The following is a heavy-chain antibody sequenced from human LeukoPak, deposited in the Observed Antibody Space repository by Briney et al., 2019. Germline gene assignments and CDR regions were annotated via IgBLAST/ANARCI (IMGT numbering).Heavy chain of an antibody. V-gene: IGHV4-34*01. CDR3: AKKWVFPVVVNWV. CDR1: GGSFSGYY. D-gene: IGHD2-15*01. Sequence: SETLSLTCAVYGGSFSGYYWSWIRQPPGKGLEWIGEINHSGSTNYNPSLKSRVTISVDTSKNQFSLKLSSVTAADTAVYYCAKKWVFPVVVNWVWGQETLVT. J-gene: IGHJ4*02. CDR2: INHSGST.